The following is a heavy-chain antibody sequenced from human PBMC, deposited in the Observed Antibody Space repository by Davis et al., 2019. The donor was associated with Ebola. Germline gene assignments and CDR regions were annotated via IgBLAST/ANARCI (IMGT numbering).Heavy chain of an antibody. CDR2: INPHNGNT. CDR3: ARAQFPTTSDH. V-gene: IGHV1-18*01. Sequence: ASVKVSCKASGYTFNTYAINWVRQAPGQGLEWMGWINPHNGNTNYAQNVQGRVTMTTDTSTSTAYMEVGILRSDDTAVYYCARAQFPTTSDHWDQGTLVTVSS. D-gene: IGHD1-1*01. CDR1: GYTFNTYA. J-gene: IGHJ4*02.